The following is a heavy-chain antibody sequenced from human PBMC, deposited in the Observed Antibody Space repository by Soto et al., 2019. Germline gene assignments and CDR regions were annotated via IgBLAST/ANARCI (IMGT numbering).Heavy chain of an antibody. Sequence: QVQLQQWGAGLLKPSETLSLTCVVYGGSFSGYYWSWIRQSPGKGLEWIGGINHRGSTNYNPSLESRVTISVDTSKNQFSLKLPSVTAADTAMSYCARDGFCTSTTCRVGNWFDPWGQGTLVTVSS. V-gene: IGHV4-34*01. D-gene: IGHD2-2*01. CDR2: INHRGST. CDR3: ARDGFCTSTTCRVGNWFDP. CDR1: GGSFSGYY. J-gene: IGHJ5*02.